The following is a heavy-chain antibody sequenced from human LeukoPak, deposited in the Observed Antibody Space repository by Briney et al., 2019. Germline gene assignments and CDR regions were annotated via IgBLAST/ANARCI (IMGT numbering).Heavy chain of an antibody. CDR2: ISPTGGST. CDR3: ARVHKWGSSGYYRSNWFDP. CDR1: GYTFTSYY. Sequence: GASVTVSCTASGYTFTSYYMQWVRQAPGQGLEWMGIISPTGGSTSYAQKFQGRVTMTRDTSTSTVYMELSSLRSEDTAVYYCARVHKWGSSGYYRSNWFDPWGQGTLVTVSS. J-gene: IGHJ5*02. V-gene: IGHV1-46*01. D-gene: IGHD3-22*01.